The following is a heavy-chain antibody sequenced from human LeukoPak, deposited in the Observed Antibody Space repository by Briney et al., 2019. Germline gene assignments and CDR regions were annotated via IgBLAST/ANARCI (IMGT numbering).Heavy chain of an antibody. CDR3: ARPCSSTSCSNEGDY. J-gene: IGHJ4*02. CDR1: GFTFSSYW. Sequence: GGSLRLSCAASGFTFSSYWTHWIRQAPGKGLEWVANIKQDGSEKDYVGSVKGRFTISRDNAKNSLYLQMNSLRAEDTAVYYCARPCSSTSCSNEGDYWGQGTLVTVSS. V-gene: IGHV3-7*01. CDR2: IKQDGSEK. D-gene: IGHD2-2*01.